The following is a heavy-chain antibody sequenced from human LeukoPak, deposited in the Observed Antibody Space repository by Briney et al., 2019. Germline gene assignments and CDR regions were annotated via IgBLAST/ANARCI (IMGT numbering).Heavy chain of an antibody. Sequence: PGGSLRLSCAASGFTFSSYAMYWVRQAPGKGLEWVSGIFGSGGSTHYADSVKGRFTISRDNSKNTVYLQMNSLRAEDTAVYYCAKTTTGYSSGRFAGWPVDYWGQGTLVTVSS. D-gene: IGHD6-19*01. CDR1: GFTFSSYA. V-gene: IGHV3-23*01. J-gene: IGHJ4*02. CDR2: IFGSGGST. CDR3: AKTTTGYSSGRFAGWPVDY.